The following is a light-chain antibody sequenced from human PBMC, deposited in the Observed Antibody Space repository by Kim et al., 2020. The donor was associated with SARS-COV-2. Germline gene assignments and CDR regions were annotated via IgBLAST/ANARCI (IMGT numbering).Light chain of an antibody. J-gene: IGLJ2*01. CDR3: QTWNTGIRV. V-gene: IGLV4-69*01. Sequence: QPVLTQSPSASASLGASVKLTCSLSSGHGSYAIAWHQQQPEKGPRYLMKLNSDGSHSKGDGIPDRFSGSSSGAERYLTISSLQSEDEADYYCQTWNTGIRVFGGGTQLTVL. CDR2: LNSDGSH. CDR1: SGHGSYA.